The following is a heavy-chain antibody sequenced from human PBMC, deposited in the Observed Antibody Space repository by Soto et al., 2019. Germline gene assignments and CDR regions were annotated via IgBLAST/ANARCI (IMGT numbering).Heavy chain of an antibody. CDR3: AKLFSRADDQLGWFGEPHGAYGMDV. CDR2: ISYDGSNK. Sequence: QVQLVESGGGVVQPGRSLRLSCAASGFTFSSYGMHWVRQAPGKGLEWVAVISYDGSNKYYADSVKGLFTISRDNSKNTLYLQMNRLRAEDTAVYYCAKLFSRADDQLGWFGEPHGAYGMDVWGQGTTVTVSS. D-gene: IGHD3-10*01. CDR1: GFTFSSYG. V-gene: IGHV3-30*18. J-gene: IGHJ6*02.